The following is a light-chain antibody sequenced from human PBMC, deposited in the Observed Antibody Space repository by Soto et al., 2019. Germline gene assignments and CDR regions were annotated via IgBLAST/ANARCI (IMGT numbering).Light chain of an antibody. CDR1: QNIGSY. CDR2: AAS. V-gene: IGKV1-39*01. Sequence: DIPMTQSPSSLSASVGDRVSITCRASQNIGSYLNWYQQKPGKAPEILIYAASRLQSGVPSRFIGGGSGTHFALTITSLQPEDFATYYCQQTNSMPKSFGQGTKLELK. CDR3: QQTNSMPKS. J-gene: IGKJ2*01.